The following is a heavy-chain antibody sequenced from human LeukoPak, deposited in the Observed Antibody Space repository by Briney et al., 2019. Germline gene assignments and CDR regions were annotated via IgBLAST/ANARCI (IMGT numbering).Heavy chain of an antibody. CDR3: ARRGSTDY. V-gene: IGHV3-7*03. CDR2: IKEDGSEK. CDR1: GFSFSGYW. D-gene: IGHD2/OR15-2a*01. J-gene: IGHJ4*02. Sequence: GGSLRLSCAASGFSFSGYWMTWVRQAPGKGLEWVANIKEDGSEKYYADFVKGRFTISRENAKNSLDLQMNSLRAEDTAVYYCARRGSTDYWGQGTLVTVSS.